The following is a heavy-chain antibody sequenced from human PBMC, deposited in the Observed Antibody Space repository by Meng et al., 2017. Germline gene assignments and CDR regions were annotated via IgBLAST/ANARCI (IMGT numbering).Heavy chain of an antibody. CDR2: ISNDGSNK. J-gene: IGHJ4*02. CDR3: ARSSGYLDY. Sequence: VHVGEAGGGVVPPGRSLRLSCAAFGFPFSSYAMHGVGQAPGKGLEWVAVISNDGSNKYYADSVKGRFTISRDNSKNTLYLQMNSLRAEDTAMYYCARSSGYLDYWGQGTLVTVSS. D-gene: IGHD6-19*01. CDR1: GFPFSSYA. V-gene: IGHV3-30*01.